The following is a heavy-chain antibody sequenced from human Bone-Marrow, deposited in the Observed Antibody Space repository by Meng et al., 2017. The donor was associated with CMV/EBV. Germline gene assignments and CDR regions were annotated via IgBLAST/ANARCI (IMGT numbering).Heavy chain of an antibody. CDR1: GDSIRNYY. CDR2: IHYSGST. V-gene: IGHV4-59*01. CDR3: ARDRGLRVFDY. D-gene: IGHD5-12*01. J-gene: IGHJ4*02. Sequence: GSLRLSCTVSGDSIRNYYWNWIRQPPGKGLEWIGFIHYSGSTNYNPSLKSRVTMSVETSKDQISLKLNSVTAADTAVYFCARDRGLRVFDYWGQGTLVTVSS.